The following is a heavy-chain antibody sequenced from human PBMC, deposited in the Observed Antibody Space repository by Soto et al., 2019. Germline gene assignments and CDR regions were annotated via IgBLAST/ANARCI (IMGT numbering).Heavy chain of an antibody. CDR2: ISSSSSTI. J-gene: IGHJ6*02. D-gene: IGHD4-17*01. Sequence: GGSLRLSCAASGFTFSSYSMNWVRQAPGKGLEWVSYISSSSSTIYYADSVKGRFTISRDNAKNSLYLQMNSLRDEDTAVYYCARDPLTTPQLYYYYGMDVWGQGTTVTVSS. V-gene: IGHV3-48*02. CDR3: ARDPLTTPQLYYYYGMDV. CDR1: GFTFSSYS.